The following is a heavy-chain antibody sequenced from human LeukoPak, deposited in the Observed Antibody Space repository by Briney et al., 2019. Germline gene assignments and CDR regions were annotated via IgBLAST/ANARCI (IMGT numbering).Heavy chain of an antibody. CDR1: GGSISSSSYY. Sequence: SETLSLTCTVSGGSISSSSYYWGWIRQPPGKGLEWIGSIYSGTTYYNPSLKSRVTISVDTSKSQFSLKLNSMTAADTAAYYCARHYYGSGIRGLAFDSWGQGILVTVSS. D-gene: IGHD3-10*01. J-gene: IGHJ4*02. CDR3: ARHYYGSGIRGLAFDS. CDR2: IYSGTT. V-gene: IGHV4-39*01.